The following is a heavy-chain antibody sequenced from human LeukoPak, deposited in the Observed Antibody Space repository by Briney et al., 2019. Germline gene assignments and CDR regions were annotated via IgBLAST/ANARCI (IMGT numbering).Heavy chain of an antibody. CDR1: GVSISGYY. Sequence: ASETLSLTCTVSGVSISGYYWSWIRQPPGKGLKWIGFIYYSGSTNYNPSLKSRVTISVDASRSHFSLKLNSVTAADTAVYYCARRMKLAAKGDAFDIWGQGTMVTVSS. J-gene: IGHJ3*02. D-gene: IGHD2-15*01. V-gene: IGHV4-59*08. CDR3: ARRMKLAAKGDAFDI. CDR2: IYYSGST.